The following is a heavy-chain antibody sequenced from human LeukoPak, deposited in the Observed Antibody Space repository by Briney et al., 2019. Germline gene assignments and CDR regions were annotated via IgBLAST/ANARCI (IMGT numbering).Heavy chain of an antibody. J-gene: IGHJ4*02. CDR3: ARGLGSSPDLFDY. CDR2: IYYSGST. CDR1: GGSISSSSYY. V-gene: IGHV4-39*07. Sequence: SETLSLTCTVSGGSISSSSYYWGWIRQPPGKGLEWIGSIYYSGSTYYNPSLKSRVTISVDTSKTQFSLKLSSVTAADTAVYYCARGLGSSPDLFDYWGQGTLVTVSS. D-gene: IGHD6-13*01.